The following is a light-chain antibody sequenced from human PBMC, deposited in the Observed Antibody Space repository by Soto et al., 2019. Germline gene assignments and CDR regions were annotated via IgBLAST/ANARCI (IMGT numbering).Light chain of an antibody. J-gene: IGLJ2*01. CDR3: GSHTDSSSPV. Sequence: QSVLIQPASVSGSPGQSITISCTGTSSDVGGYNYVSWYQQHPGKAPKVIIYEVNHRPSGVSSRFSGSKSGNTASLNISGLLAEDEADYYCGSHTDSSSPVFGGGTKVNVL. V-gene: IGLV2-14*03. CDR2: EVN. CDR1: SSDVGGYNY.